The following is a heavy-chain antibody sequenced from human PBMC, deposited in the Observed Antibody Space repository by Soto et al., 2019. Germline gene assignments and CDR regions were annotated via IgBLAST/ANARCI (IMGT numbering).Heavy chain of an antibody. J-gene: IGHJ5*02. V-gene: IGHV5-51*01. CDR3: ARKDKSGYSNWFDP. CDR1: GYIFTSYW. Sequence: PGESLKISCRTSGYIFTSYWISCVRQMPGKGLEWMGIIFPSDSDTRYSPSFQGQVTISADRSTSTVFLQWASLKASDTAVYFCARKDKSGYSNWFDPWGQGTLVTVSS. CDR2: IFPSDSDT. D-gene: IGHD3-22*01.